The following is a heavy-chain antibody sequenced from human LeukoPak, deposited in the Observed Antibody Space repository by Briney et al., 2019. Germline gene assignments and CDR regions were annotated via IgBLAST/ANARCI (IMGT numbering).Heavy chain of an antibody. CDR3: ARDSGLYYMDV. CDR2: ISNDGNNK. D-gene: IGHD1-26*01. J-gene: IGHJ6*03. CDR1: EFIFSAYG. V-gene: IGHV3-30-3*01. Sequence: GGSLRLSCVASEFIFSAYGMHWVRQAPGKGLDWVAFISNDGNNKYYPDSVTGRFTISRDNSRNTLYLQVSSQRAEDTAFYYCARDSGLYYMDVWGKGTTVTVSS.